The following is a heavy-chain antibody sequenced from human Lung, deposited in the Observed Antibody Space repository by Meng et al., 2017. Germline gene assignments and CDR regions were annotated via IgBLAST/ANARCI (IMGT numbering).Heavy chain of an antibody. D-gene: IGHD4-11*01. V-gene: IGHV4-34*01. Sequence: QVPLQQWCAGALMPSETLSLTCVGCGGFFSDYYWSWSRQPPGKGLEWIGEINHSGSTNYNPSLESRATISVDTSQNNLSLKLSSVTAADSAVYYCARGPTTMAHDFDYWGQGTLVTVSS. CDR3: ARGPTTMAHDFDY. CDR1: GGFFSDYY. CDR2: INHSGST. J-gene: IGHJ4*02.